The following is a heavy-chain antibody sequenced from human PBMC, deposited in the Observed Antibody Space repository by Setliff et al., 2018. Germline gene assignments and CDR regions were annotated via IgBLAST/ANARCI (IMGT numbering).Heavy chain of an antibody. D-gene: IGHD3-10*01. J-gene: IGHJ4*02. Sequence: PSETLSLTCTVSGGSISSGSYYWSWIRQPAGKGLEWIGRIYTSGSTNYNPSLKSRVTISVDTSKNQFSLKLSSVTAADTAVYYCARDRTRFTMVRGVIITRAFDYWGQGTLVTVSS. CDR1: GGSISSGSYY. V-gene: IGHV4-61*02. CDR2: IYTSGST. CDR3: ARDRTRFTMVRGVIITRAFDY.